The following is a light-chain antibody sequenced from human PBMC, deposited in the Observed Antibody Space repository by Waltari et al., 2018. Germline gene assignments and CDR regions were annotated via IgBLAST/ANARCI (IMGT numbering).Light chain of an antibody. V-gene: IGLV2-23*02. Sequence: QSALTQPASVSGSPGQSITISCTVTSSDVGSFNLVSCYQQHPNKAPKLMIYQVSKPPSGLSNRFSGSKSGNTASLTISGLQAEDEAKYYCCSYGGSSTFVIFGGGTKLTVL. CDR3: CSYGGSSTFVI. CDR1: SSDVGSFNL. J-gene: IGLJ2*01. CDR2: QVS.